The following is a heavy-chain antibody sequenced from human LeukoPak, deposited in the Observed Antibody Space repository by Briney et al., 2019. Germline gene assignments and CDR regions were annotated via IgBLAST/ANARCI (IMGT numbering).Heavy chain of an antibody. CDR3: ARGRGAYYDSSGPGDY. CDR1: GGSFSSYY. D-gene: IGHD3-22*01. V-gene: IGHV4-34*01. Sequence: SETLSLTCAVYGGSFSSYYWSWIRQPPGKGLEWIGEINHSGSTNYNPSLKSRVTISVDTSKNQFSLKLSSVTAADTAVYYCARGRGAYYDSSGPGDYWGQGTLVTVSS. CDR2: INHSGST. J-gene: IGHJ4*02.